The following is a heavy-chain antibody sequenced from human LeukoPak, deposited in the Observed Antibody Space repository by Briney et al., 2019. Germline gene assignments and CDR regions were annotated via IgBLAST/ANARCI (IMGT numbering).Heavy chain of an antibody. CDR2: ISGSGGST. J-gene: IGHJ4*02. D-gene: IGHD3-22*01. CDR1: GFTLSSYA. V-gene: IGHV3-23*01. Sequence: GGSLRLSCAASGFTLSSYAMSWVRQAPGKGLEWVSAISGSGGSTYYADSVKGRFTISRDNSKNTLYLQMNSLRAEDTAVYYCAKDLAGYYYFDYWGQGTLVTVSS. CDR3: AKDLAGYYYFDY.